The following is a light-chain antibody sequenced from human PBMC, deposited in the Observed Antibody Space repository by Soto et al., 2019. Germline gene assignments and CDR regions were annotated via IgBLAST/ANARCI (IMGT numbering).Light chain of an antibody. J-gene: IGKJ4*01. CDR2: DAS. V-gene: IGKV3-11*01. CDR3: QQRSNWPLT. Sequence: DIVLTQSPATLSLSPGERATLSCRASQSVSSSLAWYQQKPGQTPRLLIYDASNRATGIPARFNGSGSGTDFTLTVSSLEPEDFAVYYCQQRSNWPLTFGVGTKVEIK. CDR1: QSVSSS.